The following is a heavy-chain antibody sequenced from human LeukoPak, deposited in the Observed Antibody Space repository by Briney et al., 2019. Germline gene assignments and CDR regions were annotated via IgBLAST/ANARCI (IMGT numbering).Heavy chain of an antibody. D-gene: IGHD3-9*01. Sequence: ASVKVSCKAFGGTFSSYAISWVRQAPGQGLEWMGGIIPIFGTANYAQKFQGRVTITADESTSTAYMELSSLRSEDTAVYYCAISYDILPPRGEWGSYNWFDPWGQGTLVTVSS. J-gene: IGHJ5*02. V-gene: IGHV1-69*13. CDR1: GGTFSSYA. CDR3: AISYDILPPRGEWGSYNWFDP. CDR2: IIPIFGTA.